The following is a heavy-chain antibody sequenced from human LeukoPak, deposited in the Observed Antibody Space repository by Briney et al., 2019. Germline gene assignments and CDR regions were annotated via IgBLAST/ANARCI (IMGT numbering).Heavy chain of an antibody. CDR2: IYPRDSDT. J-gene: IGHJ3*02. V-gene: IGHV5-51*01. CDR3: ATTVLTGAFDI. Sequence: GESLKISCKGSGYSFTSYWVAWVRQMPGKGLEWMGVIYPRDSDTRYSPSFQGQVTISADKSISTAFLQWSSLEASDTAIYYCATTVLTGAFDIWGQGTMVTVSS. CDR1: GYSFTSYW. D-gene: IGHD4-23*01.